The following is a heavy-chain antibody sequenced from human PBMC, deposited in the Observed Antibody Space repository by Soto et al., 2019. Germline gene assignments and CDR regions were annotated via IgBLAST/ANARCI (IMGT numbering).Heavy chain of an antibody. CDR3: AREGYLVDYYYYGMDV. V-gene: IGHV3-21*01. J-gene: IGHJ6*02. CDR1: GFTFSSYS. Sequence: GGSLRLSCAASGFTFSSYSMNWVRQAPGKGLEWVSSISSSSSYIYYADSVKGRFTISRDNAKNSLYLQMNSLRAEDTAVYYCAREGYLVDYYYYGMDVWGQGTRSPSP. CDR2: ISSSSSYI. D-gene: IGHD3-9*01.